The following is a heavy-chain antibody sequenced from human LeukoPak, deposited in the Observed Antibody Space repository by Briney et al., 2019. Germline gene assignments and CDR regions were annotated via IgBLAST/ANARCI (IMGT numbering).Heavy chain of an antibody. Sequence: PSETLSLTCTVSGGSISSSSYYWGWIRQPPGKGLEWIGSIYYSGSTYYNPSLKSRVTISVDTSKNQFSLKLSFVTAADTAVYYCARHPALWFGEPLDYWGQGTLVTVSS. CDR3: ARHPALWFGEPLDY. V-gene: IGHV4-39*01. D-gene: IGHD3-10*01. J-gene: IGHJ4*02. CDR1: GGSISSSSYY. CDR2: IYYSGST.